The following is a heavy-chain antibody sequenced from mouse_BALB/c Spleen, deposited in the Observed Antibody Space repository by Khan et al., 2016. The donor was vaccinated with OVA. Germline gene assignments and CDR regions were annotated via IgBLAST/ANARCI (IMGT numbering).Heavy chain of an antibody. CDR1: GYTFPEFT. CDR2: INPKNGDT. V-gene: IGHV1-18*01. Sequence: VQLQQSGPELVKPGASVKISCKTSGYTFPEFTVHWVKQSLGKSLDWIGVINPKNGDTAYNQKFKGKATLTVDKSSSTAYIEFRSLTSEDSAVYYCARDAGRYWGQGTSVTVAS. CDR3: ARDAGRY. J-gene: IGHJ4*01. D-gene: IGHD3-3*01.